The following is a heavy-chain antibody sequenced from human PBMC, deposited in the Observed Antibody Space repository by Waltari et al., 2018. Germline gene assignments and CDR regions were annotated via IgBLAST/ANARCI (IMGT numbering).Heavy chain of an antibody. Sequence: QVQLKQWGAGTLKPSDTLSLTCGVYGGSFSGYHWTWVRLSPGKGLEWIGEINNGGVTNYSPSLKSRVTISVDASKNQFSLFVRAVTAADTAVYYCARGGVPDYYGSGSPYRNWFDPWGQGTLVTVSS. D-gene: IGHD3-10*01. CDR3: ARGGVPDYYGSGSPYRNWFDP. CDR1: GGSFSGYH. CDR2: INNGGVT. J-gene: IGHJ5*02. V-gene: IGHV4-34*02.